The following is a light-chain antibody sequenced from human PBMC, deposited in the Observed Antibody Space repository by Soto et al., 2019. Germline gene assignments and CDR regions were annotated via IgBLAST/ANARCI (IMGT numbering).Light chain of an antibody. CDR2: YDS. Sequence: SYELTQPPSVSVAPGKTARITCGGNNIGSKSVHWYQQKPGQAPVLVIYYDSDRPSGIPERFSGSNSGNTATLTISRVEAGDEADYYRQVWDSSSDHQNVVFGGGTQLTVL. CDR1: NIGSKS. V-gene: IGLV3-21*04. CDR3: QVWDSSSDHQNVV. J-gene: IGLJ2*01.